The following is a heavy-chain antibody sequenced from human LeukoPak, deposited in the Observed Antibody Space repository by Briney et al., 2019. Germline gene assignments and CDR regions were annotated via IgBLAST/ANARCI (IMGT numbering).Heavy chain of an antibody. Sequence: SETLSLTCTVSGGSVSTYYWSWIRQPGGKGLEWIGRISTSGSTDYNPSLKSRVTISVEKSKNQFSLNLKSVTAADTAMYYCARDGVVTMELDSWGQGTLVTVSS. CDR2: ISTSGST. D-gene: IGHD3-3*01. CDR1: GGSVSTYY. J-gene: IGHJ4*02. CDR3: ARDGVVTMELDS. V-gene: IGHV4-4*07.